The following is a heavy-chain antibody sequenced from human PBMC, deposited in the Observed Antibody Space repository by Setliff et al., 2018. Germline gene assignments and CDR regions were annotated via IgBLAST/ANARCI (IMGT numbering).Heavy chain of an antibody. V-gene: IGHV7-4-1*02. Sequence: ASVKVSCKASGYTFTTYAMNWVRQAPGQGLEWMGRINTITGNPTYAQGFTGRFVFSLDTSVSTAYLQISSLKPEDTAVYYCARDLGYCSRTSCHGDWFDPWGQGTLVTVSS. CDR1: GYTFTTYA. CDR2: INTITGNP. D-gene: IGHD2-2*01. J-gene: IGHJ5*02. CDR3: ARDLGYCSRTSCHGDWFDP.